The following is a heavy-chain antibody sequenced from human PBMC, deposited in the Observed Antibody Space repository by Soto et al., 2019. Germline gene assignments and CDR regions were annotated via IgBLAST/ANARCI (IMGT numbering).Heavy chain of an antibody. CDR1: GFPFSTFA. D-gene: IGHD2-2*01. CDR3: VRDTADDCRSDTCYVPLQH. CDR2: ISANGYNQ. Sequence: QVQLVDSGGGVVQPGRSLRLSCAASGFPFSTFAIHWVRQAPGKGLEWVAAISANGYNQFYGPSVKGRFIISRDNSWNTVDLQMNSVRVEDTALYYCVRDTADDCRSDTCYVPLQHWGQGTLVTVSS. J-gene: IGHJ1*01. V-gene: IGHV3-30*04.